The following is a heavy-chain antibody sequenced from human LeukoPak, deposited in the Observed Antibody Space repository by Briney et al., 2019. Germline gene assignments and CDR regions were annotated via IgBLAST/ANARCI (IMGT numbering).Heavy chain of an antibody. V-gene: IGHV4-4*07. J-gene: IGHJ4*02. CDR1: GGSISSYY. CDR2: IYTSGST. Sequence: SETLSLTCTVSGGSISSYYWSWIRQPAGKGLEWIGRIYTSGSTNYNPSLKSRVTMSVDTSKNQFSLKLSSVTAADTAVYYCARNRQGDSSGYYRPFDYWGQGTLVTVSS. CDR3: ARNRQGDSSGYYRPFDY. D-gene: IGHD3-22*01.